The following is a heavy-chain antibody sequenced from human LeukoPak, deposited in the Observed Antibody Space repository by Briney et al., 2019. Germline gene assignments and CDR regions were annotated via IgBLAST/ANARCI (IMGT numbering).Heavy chain of an antibody. D-gene: IGHD3-22*01. V-gene: IGHV3-9*01. Sequence: PGGSLRLSCAASGFTFDDNAMHWVRQGPGKGLEWVSGINWNGGSVDYVESVKGLFTISRDNAKNSVYLQMNSLRDADTALYYCVRGRDSSGFYFFENWGQGTLVTVSS. CDR2: INWNGGSV. CDR3: VRGRDSSGFYFFEN. CDR1: GFTFDDNA. J-gene: IGHJ4*02.